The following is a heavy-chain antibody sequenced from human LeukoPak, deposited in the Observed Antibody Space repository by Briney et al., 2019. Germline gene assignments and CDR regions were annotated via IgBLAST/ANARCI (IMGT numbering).Heavy chain of an antibody. J-gene: IGHJ4*02. CDR2: ISAYNGNT. D-gene: IGHD3-10*01. CDR1: GYTFTSYG. CDR3: ARDEIYYGSGSYEN. Sequence: ASVKVSCKASGYTFTSYGISWVRQAPGQGLEWMGWISAYNGNTNYAQKLQGRVTMTTDKSTSTAYMELSSLRSEDTAVYYCARDEIYYGSGSYENWGQGTLVTVSS. V-gene: IGHV1-18*01.